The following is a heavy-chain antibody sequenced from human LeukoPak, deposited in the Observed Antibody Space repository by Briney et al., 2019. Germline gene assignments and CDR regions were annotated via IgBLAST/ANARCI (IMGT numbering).Heavy chain of an antibody. CDR1: GGAFSGCD. J-gene: IGHJ3*02. Sequence: TSETLSLTCAVYGGAFSGCDWTWIRQPPGEGLEWIGEINHSGSTSYNPSLESRVTISVDTSKNQFSLKLSSVTAADTAVYYCVRDSKAFNAFDIWGQGTMVTVSS. CDR3: VRDSKAFNAFDI. V-gene: IGHV4-34*01. D-gene: IGHD6-13*01. CDR2: INHSGST.